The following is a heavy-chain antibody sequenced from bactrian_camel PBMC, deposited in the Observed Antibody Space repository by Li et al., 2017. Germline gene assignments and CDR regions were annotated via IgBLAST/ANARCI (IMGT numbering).Heavy chain of an antibody. D-gene: IGHD4*01. Sequence: VQLVESGGGSVQAGGSLRLSCVTSAITYGNYMGWFRQAPGKEREAVAAINRVDTTFYAGSAKGRFTISRDNAKNTLYLQMNSLKPEDTAMYYCAYDAWTRTCEADYTDYDLSVGYWGQGTQVTVS. CDR1: AITYGNY. J-gene: IGHJ6*01. CDR3: AYDAWTRTCEADYTDYDLSVGY. V-gene: IGHV3S55*01. CDR2: INRVDTT.